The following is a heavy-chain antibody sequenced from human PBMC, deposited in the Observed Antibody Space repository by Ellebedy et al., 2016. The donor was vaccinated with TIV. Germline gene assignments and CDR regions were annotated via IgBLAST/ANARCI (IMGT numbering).Heavy chain of an antibody. CDR2: TKQDGSEK. Sequence: GESLKISCAASGFTFSTYWMGWVRQAAGKGLEGVANTKQDGSEKYYVDSVKGRFTLARDNANSLLYLQMNSLGAEDTAVYYCARGRYCSSSTRGFLDYWGQGTLITVSS. D-gene: IGHD2-2*01. CDR1: GFTFSTYW. V-gene: IGHV3-7*03. CDR3: ARGRYCSSSTRGFLDY. J-gene: IGHJ4*02.